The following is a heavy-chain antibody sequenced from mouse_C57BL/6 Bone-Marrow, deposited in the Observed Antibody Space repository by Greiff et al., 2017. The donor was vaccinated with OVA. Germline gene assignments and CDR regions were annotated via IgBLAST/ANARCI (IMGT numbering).Heavy chain of an antibody. J-gene: IGHJ4*01. CDR2: IYPRSGNT. D-gene: IGHD1-1*01. CDR1: GYTFTSYG. V-gene: IGHV1-81*01. Sequence: QVQLQESGAELARPGASVKLSCKASGYTFTSYGISWVKQSTGQGLEWIGEIYPRSGNTYYNEKFKGKATLTADKSSSTAYMELRSLTSEDSAVYFCARGATVVGVDYWGQGTSVTVSS. CDR3: ARGATVVGVDY.